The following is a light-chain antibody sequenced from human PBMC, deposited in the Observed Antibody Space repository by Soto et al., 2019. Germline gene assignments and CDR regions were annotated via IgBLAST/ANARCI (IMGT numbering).Light chain of an antibody. Sequence: EIVLTQSPATLSLSPGERATLSCRASQSVSTYLAWYQLKPGQAPRLLIHDVSTRAAGIPARFSGGGSGTDFTLTISSLEPEDFAIYYCQHRATWPITFGQGTRLEIK. V-gene: IGKV3-11*01. CDR3: QHRATWPIT. CDR2: DVS. J-gene: IGKJ5*01. CDR1: QSVSTY.